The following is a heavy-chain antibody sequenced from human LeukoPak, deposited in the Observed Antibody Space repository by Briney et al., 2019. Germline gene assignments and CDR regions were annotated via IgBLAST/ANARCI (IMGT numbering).Heavy chain of an antibody. Sequence: ASVKVSCKASGYTFTGYYMHWVRQAPGQGLEWMGWINPNSGGTNYAQKSQGRVTMTRDTSISTAYMELSRLRSDDTAVYYCAREDNYCTNGVCSSWFDPWGQGTLVTVSS. D-gene: IGHD2-8*01. J-gene: IGHJ5*02. V-gene: IGHV1-2*02. CDR2: INPNSGGT. CDR1: GYTFTGYY. CDR3: AREDNYCTNGVCSSWFDP.